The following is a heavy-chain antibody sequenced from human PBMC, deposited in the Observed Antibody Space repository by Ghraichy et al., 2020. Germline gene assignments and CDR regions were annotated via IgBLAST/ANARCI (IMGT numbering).Heavy chain of an antibody. Sequence: ASVKVSCKASGYTFTGYYMHWVRQAPGQGLEWMGWINPNSGGTNYAQKFQGRVTMTRDTSISTAYMELSRLRSDDTAVYYCARGGLTYDSNIWYAFDIWGQGTMVTVSS. CDR3: ARGGLTYDSNIWYAFDI. V-gene: IGHV1-2*02. J-gene: IGHJ3*02. CDR2: INPNSGGT. D-gene: IGHD3-22*01. CDR1: GYTFTGYY.